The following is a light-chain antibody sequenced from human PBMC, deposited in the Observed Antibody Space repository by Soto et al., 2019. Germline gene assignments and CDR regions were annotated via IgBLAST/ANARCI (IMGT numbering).Light chain of an antibody. CDR2: EVS. V-gene: IGLV2-14*03. Sequence: QSALTQPASVSGSPGQSITISCTGTSSDVGAYNYVSWYQQHPGKAPKLMIYEVSNRPSGVSNRFSGSKSANTASLTISGIQAGEEADYYCSSYTSSSTWLFGGGTKLTVL. CDR1: SSDVGAYNY. CDR3: SSYTSSSTWL. J-gene: IGLJ3*02.